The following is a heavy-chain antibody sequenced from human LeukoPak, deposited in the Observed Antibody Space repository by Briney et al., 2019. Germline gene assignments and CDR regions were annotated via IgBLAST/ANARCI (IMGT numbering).Heavy chain of an antibody. CDR3: ARVRSHCSGGSCYEYYFDY. J-gene: IGHJ4*02. CDR1: GYTFTSCY. CDR2: INPSGGST. V-gene: IGHV1-46*01. D-gene: IGHD2-15*01. Sequence: ASVKVSCKASGYTFTSCYMHWVRQAPGQGLEWMGIINPSGGSTSYAQKFQGRVTMTRDTSTSTVYMELSSLRSEDTAVYYCARVRSHCSGGSCYEYYFDYWGQGTLVTVSS.